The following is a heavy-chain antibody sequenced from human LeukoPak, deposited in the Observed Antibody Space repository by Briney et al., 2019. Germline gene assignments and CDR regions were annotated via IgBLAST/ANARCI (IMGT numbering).Heavy chain of an antibody. Sequence: ASVKVSCKASNYTYTSYGISWVRQAPGQGLEWMAWINAYNGDTNYAQKLQGRVTLTTDTSTSTAYMELRSLRSDDTAVYYCARDGSGVWFDYWGQGTLVTVSS. CDR1: NYTYTSYG. CDR2: INAYNGDT. CDR3: ARDGSGVWFDY. J-gene: IGHJ4*02. D-gene: IGHD3-10*01. V-gene: IGHV1-18*01.